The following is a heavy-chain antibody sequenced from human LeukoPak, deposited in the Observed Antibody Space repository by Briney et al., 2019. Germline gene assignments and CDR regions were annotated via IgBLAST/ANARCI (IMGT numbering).Heavy chain of an antibody. CDR3: ARARQRLRPFDY. Sequence: SETLSLTCTVSGGSISSYYWSWIRQPPGKGLEWIGYIYYSGSTNYNPSLKSRVTISVDTSKNQFSLKLSSVTAADTAVYYCARARQRLRPFDYWGQGTLVTVSS. CDR2: IYYSGST. J-gene: IGHJ4*02. D-gene: IGHD5-12*01. V-gene: IGHV4-59*01. CDR1: GGSISSYY.